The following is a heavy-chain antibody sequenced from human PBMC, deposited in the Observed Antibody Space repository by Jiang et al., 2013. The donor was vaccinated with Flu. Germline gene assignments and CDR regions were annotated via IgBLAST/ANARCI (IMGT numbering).Heavy chain of an antibody. CDR3: ARDWDYGMDV. CDR1: GDSISNYY. Sequence: GLVKPSETLSLTCAVSGDSISNYYWELDPAAPREGTGVDWLCFYTESTNYSPSLKSRVTISADTSKNQFSLKLSSVTAADTAVYFCARDWDYGMDVWGQGTTVTVSS. V-gene: IGHV4-59*01. J-gene: IGHJ6*02. D-gene: IGHD3-16*01. CDR2: FYTEST.